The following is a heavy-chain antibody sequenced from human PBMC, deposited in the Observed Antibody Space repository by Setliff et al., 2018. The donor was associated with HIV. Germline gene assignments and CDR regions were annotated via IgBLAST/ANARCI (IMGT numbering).Heavy chain of an antibody. D-gene: IGHD3-10*01. CDR1: GGSTIGYH. Sequence: PSETLSLTCSVSGGSTIGYHWNWIRQPAGKGLEWIGRMYYTYNTDYNPSLKSRVVMSIDTSKNQFSLRLDSVTAADTAVYFCARSIYGSGTYPLDIWGPGTLVTVSS. V-gene: IGHV4-4*07. CDR3: ARSIYGSGTYPLDI. CDR2: MYYTYNT. J-gene: IGHJ4*02.